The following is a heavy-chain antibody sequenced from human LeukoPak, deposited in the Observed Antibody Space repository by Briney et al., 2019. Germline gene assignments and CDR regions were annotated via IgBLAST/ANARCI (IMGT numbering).Heavy chain of an antibody. Sequence: HGASVKVSCKASGYIFTSYGITWVRQAPGQGLEWMGWISAYDGNTNYAQKLQGRVTMTTDTSTSTAYMELSSLRSEDTAVYYCARGYGCSGGSCYPKDYYYYGMDVWGQGTTVTVSS. D-gene: IGHD2-15*01. CDR1: GYIFTSYG. CDR3: ARGYGCSGGSCYPKDYYYYGMDV. V-gene: IGHV1-18*04. J-gene: IGHJ6*02. CDR2: ISAYDGNT.